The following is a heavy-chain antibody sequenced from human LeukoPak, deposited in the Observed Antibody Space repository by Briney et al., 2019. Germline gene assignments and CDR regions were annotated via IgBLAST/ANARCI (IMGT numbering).Heavy chain of an antibody. D-gene: IGHD6-13*01. J-gene: IGHJ4*02. Sequence: GASVKVSCKASGYTFTGYYMHWVRQAPGQGLEWMGWINPNSGGTNYVQKFQGWVTMTRDTSISTAYMELSRLRSDDTAVYYCARGLASSSWYGFDYWGQGTLVTVSS. V-gene: IGHV1-2*04. CDR2: INPNSGGT. CDR1: GYTFTGYY. CDR3: ARGLASSSWYGFDY.